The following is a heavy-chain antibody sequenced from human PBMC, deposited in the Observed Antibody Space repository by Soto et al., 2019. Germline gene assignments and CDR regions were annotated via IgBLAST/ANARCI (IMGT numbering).Heavy chain of an antibody. CDR3: AKMVDGSGHSPFDN. CDR1: GFTFSSYA. Sequence: EVLVLESGGGLIQPGGSLRLSCAASGFTFSSYAMTWVRQAPGKGLEWVSTISGSGGTTYYADSVRGRFTISRDNSKNTLFVQMNSLRVDDTAVYYCAKMVDGSGHSPFDNWGQGTLVTVSS. J-gene: IGHJ4*02. V-gene: IGHV3-23*01. D-gene: IGHD3-22*01. CDR2: ISGSGGTT.